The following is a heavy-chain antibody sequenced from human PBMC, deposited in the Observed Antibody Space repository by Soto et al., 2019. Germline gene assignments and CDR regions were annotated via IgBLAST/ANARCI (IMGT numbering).Heavy chain of an antibody. Sequence: EVQVVESGGGLVQPGGSLRLSCAASGFTFTNYWMHWVRQVPGEGLVWVSRIDNHGDGTSYADFVEGRFTISRENAKNTLYLQMDSLRVGDTAIYYCGALFEEWGEGTMVTGSS. V-gene: IGHV3-74*01. D-gene: IGHD3-16*01. CDR2: IDNHGDGT. J-gene: IGHJ3*01. CDR3: GALFEE. CDR1: GFTFTNYW.